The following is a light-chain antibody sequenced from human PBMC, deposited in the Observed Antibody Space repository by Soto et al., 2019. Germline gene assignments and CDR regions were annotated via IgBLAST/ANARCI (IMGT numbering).Light chain of an antibody. CDR1: QSVSSSY. CDR2: GAS. Sequence: EIVLTQSPGTLSLSPGERATLSCRASQSVSSSYLAWYQQKPGQATRLLIYGASSRATGIPDRFSGSGSGTDFTLTISRLEPEDFAVYYCQQYGSSPLSTFGPGTKVDIK. CDR3: QQYGSSPLST. V-gene: IGKV3-20*01. J-gene: IGKJ3*01.